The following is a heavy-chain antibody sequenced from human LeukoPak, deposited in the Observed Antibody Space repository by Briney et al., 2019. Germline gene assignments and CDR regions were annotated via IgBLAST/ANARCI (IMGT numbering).Heavy chain of an antibody. CDR2: ISYDGSNK. Sequence: GGSLRLSCAASGFTFSSYAMHWVRQAPGKGLEWVAVISYDGSNKYYADSVKGRFTISRDNSKNTLYLQMNSLRAEDTAVYYCAREHYFYYVDVWGTGTTVTVSS. CDR3: AREHYFYYVDV. J-gene: IGHJ6*03. CDR1: GFTFSSYA. V-gene: IGHV3-30*04.